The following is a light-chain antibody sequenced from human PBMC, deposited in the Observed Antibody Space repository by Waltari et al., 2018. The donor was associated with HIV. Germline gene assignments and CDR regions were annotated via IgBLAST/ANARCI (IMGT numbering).Light chain of an antibody. CDR2: NNN. V-gene: IGLV1-44*01. CDR1: FSNVGSTT. Sequence: QSVLTQTPSASGTAGQQVTPSCARSFSNVGSTTIHWYHHLPGTAPKLPIFNNNQRPSGVPDRFSASMSGTSAALAISGLQSEDGADYDCGVWDDSMKGWAFGGGTKLTIL. J-gene: IGLJ3*02. CDR3: GVWDDSMKGWA.